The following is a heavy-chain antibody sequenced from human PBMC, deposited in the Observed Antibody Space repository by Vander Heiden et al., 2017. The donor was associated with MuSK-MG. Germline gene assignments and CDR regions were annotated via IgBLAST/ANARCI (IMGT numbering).Heavy chain of an antibody. CDR1: GGSISSSSYY. CDR3: ASPPRVGSSGPFDY. J-gene: IGHJ4*02. CDR2: IYYSGST. V-gene: IGHV4-39*01. Sequence: QLQLQESGPGLVKPSETLSLTCPVSGGSISSSSYYWGWIRQPPGKGLEWIGSIYYSGSTYYNPSLKSRVTISVDTSKNQFSLKLSSVTAADTAVYYCASPPRVGSSGPFDYWGQGTLVTVSS. D-gene: IGHD6-25*01.